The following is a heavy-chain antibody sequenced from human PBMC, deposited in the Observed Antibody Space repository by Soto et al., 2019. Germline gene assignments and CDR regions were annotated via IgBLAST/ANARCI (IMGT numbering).Heavy chain of an antibody. V-gene: IGHV3-74*01. Sequence: EVQLVESGGGLVQPGEALRLSCAASGVAFDHYCRHWVRQAPGKGRVWVSRVYRGGTTTTYADSVKGRFTISRDNARNTVSLEMSSLRAEDTAKDYCTRGDRGGFDLWGHGTMVTVSS. CDR1: GVAFDHYC. CDR3: TRGDRGGFDL. D-gene: IGHD3-16*01. CDR2: VYRGGTTT. J-gene: IGHJ3*01.